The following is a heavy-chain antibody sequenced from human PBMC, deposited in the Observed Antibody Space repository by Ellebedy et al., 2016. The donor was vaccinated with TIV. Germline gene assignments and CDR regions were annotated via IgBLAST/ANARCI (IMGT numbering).Heavy chain of an antibody. Sequence: PGGSLRLSCQVSGYSFTSYWITWVRQMPGKGLEWMGRIDPGDSYTTYSPSFQGHVTISADKSISTAYLQWSSLKAPDTAMYYCARLGPDYSNNVDYWGQGTLVTVSS. D-gene: IGHD4-11*01. CDR3: ARLGPDYSNNVDY. V-gene: IGHV5-10-1*01. CDR1: GYSFTSYW. J-gene: IGHJ4*02. CDR2: IDPGDSYT.